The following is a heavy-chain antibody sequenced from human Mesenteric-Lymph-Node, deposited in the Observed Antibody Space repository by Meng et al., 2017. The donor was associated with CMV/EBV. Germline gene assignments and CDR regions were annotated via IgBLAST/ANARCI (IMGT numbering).Heavy chain of an antibody. V-gene: IGHV3-53*01. CDR3: AKDRVVGATTTVLVLDP. D-gene: IGHD1-26*01. CDR1: GFTVSNNY. Sequence: GESLKISCAASGFTVSNNYMTWVRQAPGKGLEWVSVIYSDGSTYYADSVKGRFTISRDNSKDMLYLQMDSLRVEDTAVYYCAKDRVVGATTTVLVLDPWGQGTLVTVSS. CDR2: IYSDGST. J-gene: IGHJ5*02.